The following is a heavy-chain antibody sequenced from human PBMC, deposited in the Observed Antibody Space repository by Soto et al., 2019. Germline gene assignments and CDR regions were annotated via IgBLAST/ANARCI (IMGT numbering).Heavy chain of an antibody. CDR2: IYWDDDK. D-gene: IGHD3-10*01. CDR1: GFSFSTTGVG. Sequence: SGPTLVNPTQTLTLTCTFSGFSFSTTGVGVGWIRQPPGKALEWLAVIYWDDDKRYSPSLKSRLTITKDTSKNQVVLTMTDLDPVDTATYYCASAWYGDQYYYGMGVWGQGTTVTVPS. J-gene: IGHJ6*02. CDR3: ASAWYGDQYYYGMGV. V-gene: IGHV2-5*02.